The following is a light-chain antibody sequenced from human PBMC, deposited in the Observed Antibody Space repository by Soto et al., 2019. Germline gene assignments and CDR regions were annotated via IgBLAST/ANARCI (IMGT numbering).Light chain of an antibody. J-gene: IGKJ4*01. Sequence: DIQITQSPSWVCGCVGDTVNMTCRSIQSISSYLNWYQQKPGKAPKLLIYAASSSQRGVPSRFSGSGSGTDFTLTISSLTPEDFATYYCHQSYSTLTLGGGPMVDSK. CDR3: HQSYSTLT. CDR1: QSISSY. CDR2: AAS. V-gene: IGKV1-39*01.